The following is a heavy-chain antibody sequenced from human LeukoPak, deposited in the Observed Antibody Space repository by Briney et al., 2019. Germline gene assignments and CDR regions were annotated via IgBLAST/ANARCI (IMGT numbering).Heavy chain of an antibody. CDR3: ARGGSYLSAFDI. Sequence: GGSLRLSCADSGFTFSSYGMSWVRHAPGKGLEWVSAISGSGGSTFYADSVKGRFTISRDNSKNTLYLQMNSLRAEDTAVYYCARGGSYLSAFDIWGQGTMVTVSS. J-gene: IGHJ3*02. CDR2: ISGSGGST. D-gene: IGHD1-26*01. CDR1: GFTFSSYG. V-gene: IGHV3-23*01.